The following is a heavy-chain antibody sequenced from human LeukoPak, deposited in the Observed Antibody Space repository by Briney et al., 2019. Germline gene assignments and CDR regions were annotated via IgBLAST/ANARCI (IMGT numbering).Heavy chain of an antibody. CDR3: ARTILDDYVWGSYHHFDY. Sequence: PSETLSLTCTVSGGSISSGGYYWSWIRQHPGKGLEWIGYIYYSGSTYYNPSLKSQVTISVDTSKNQFSLKLRSVTAADTAVYYCARTILDDYVWGSYHHFDYWGQGTLVTVSS. CDR1: GGSISSGGYY. J-gene: IGHJ4*02. CDR2: IYYSGST. D-gene: IGHD3-16*02. V-gene: IGHV4-31*01.